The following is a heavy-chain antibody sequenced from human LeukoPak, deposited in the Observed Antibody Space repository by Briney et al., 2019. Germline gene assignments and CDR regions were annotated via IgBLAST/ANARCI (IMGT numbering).Heavy chain of an antibody. D-gene: IGHD6-19*01. CDR2: IKHDGSEK. CDR1: GFIFTNYF. V-gene: IGHV3-7*01. CDR3: ARDRYSGHFDY. J-gene: IGHJ4*02. Sequence: GGSLRLSCAASGFIFTNYFMSWVRQAPGKGLEWVASIKHDGSEKYYVDSVRGRFTISRDNTMNSLYLQMSSLRAEDTAVYYCARDRYSGHFDYWGQGTLVTVSS.